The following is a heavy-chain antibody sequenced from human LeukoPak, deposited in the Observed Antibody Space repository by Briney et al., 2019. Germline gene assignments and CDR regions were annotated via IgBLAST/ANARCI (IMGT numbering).Heavy chain of an antibody. CDR3: ARGDCSSTTCYVAY. Sequence: SETLSLTCTVSGGSISSYYWSWIRQPPGKGLEWIGYIYYSGSTNYNPSLKSRVTISVDTSKNQFSLKLSSVTAADTAMYYCARGDCSSTTCYVAYWGQGALVTVSS. V-gene: IGHV4-59*01. J-gene: IGHJ4*02. CDR1: GGSISSYY. D-gene: IGHD2-2*01. CDR2: IYYSGST.